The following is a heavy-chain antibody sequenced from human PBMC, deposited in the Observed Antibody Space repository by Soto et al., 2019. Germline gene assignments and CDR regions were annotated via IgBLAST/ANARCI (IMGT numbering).Heavy chain of an antibody. CDR2: IRNKPNTYTT. CDR1: GFTFNDHY. J-gene: IGHJ4*02. V-gene: IGHV3-72*01. D-gene: IGHD1-7*01. CDR3: ARSYNWNSLDY. Sequence: EVQLVESGGGLVQPGGSLRLSCAASGFTFNDHYMDWVRQAPGQGLEWLGRIRNKPNTYTTEYAASVGGRFTISRDDSRNSVFLQMNSLKTEDAAVYFCARSYNWNSLDYWGQGTLVTVSS.